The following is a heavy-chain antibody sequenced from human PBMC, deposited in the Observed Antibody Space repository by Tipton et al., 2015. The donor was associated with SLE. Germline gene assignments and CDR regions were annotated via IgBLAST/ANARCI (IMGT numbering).Heavy chain of an antibody. CDR2: VYYGGNT. CDR3: ASRYFYDSSRFT. J-gene: IGHJ5*02. D-gene: IGHD3-22*01. CDR1: GGSIRSHY. Sequence: TLSLTCTVSGGSIRSHYWSWIRQPPGKGLEWIGYVYYGGNTNYNPSLKSRVTISVDTSKNQFSLNLSSVTAADTAVYYCASRYFYDSSRFTWGQGTLVTVSS. V-gene: IGHV4-59*08.